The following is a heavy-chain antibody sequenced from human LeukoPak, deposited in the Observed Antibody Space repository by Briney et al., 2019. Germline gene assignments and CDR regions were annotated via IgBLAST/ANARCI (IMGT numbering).Heavy chain of an antibody. CDR1: GYTFTSYG. CDR2: ISAYNGNT. CDR3: ARDLGSGIAEPFDH. V-gene: IGHV1-18*01. Sequence: EASVKVSCKASGYTFTSYGISWVRQAPGQGLEWMGWISAYNGNTNYAQKLQGRVTVTTDTSTSTAYMELRSLRSDDTAVYYCARDLGSGIAEPFDHWGQGTLVTVSS. J-gene: IGHJ4*02. D-gene: IGHD6-13*01.